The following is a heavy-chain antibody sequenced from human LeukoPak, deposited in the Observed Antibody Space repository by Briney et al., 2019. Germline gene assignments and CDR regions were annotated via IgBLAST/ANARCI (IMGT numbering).Heavy chain of an antibody. CDR1: GFTFRSYN. CDR3: ARGASRADY. Sequence: GGSLRLPCAASGFTFRSYNMNWVRQAPGKRPEWVSSISSSSSYIYYADSVKGRLTISRDNAKNSLYLQMNSLRAEDTALYYRARGASRADYWGQGTLVTVSS. CDR2: ISSSSSYI. V-gene: IGHV3-21*01. J-gene: IGHJ4*02.